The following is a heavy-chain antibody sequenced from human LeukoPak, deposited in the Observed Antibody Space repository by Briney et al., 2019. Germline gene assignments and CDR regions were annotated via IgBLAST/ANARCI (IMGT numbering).Heavy chain of an antibody. V-gene: IGHV1-18*01. CDR1: GYTFTNYG. CDR3: ARDTDFSIDY. D-gene: IGHD2/OR15-2a*01. J-gene: IGHJ4*02. Sequence: ASVKVSCKASGYTFTNYGIAWVRQAPGQGLEWMGWINTRSGDAQLAHSLQARVTMTTDTSTSTASMELGSLGSDDTAVYYCARDTDFSIDYWGQGSLVTVSP. CDR2: INTRSGDA.